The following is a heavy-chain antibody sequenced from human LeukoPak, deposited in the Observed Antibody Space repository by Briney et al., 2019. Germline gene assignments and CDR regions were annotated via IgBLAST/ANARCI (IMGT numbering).Heavy chain of an antibody. CDR3: AREGLRLIDY. Sequence: SETLSLTCTVSGYSISSGYYWGWIRQPPAKGLEWIGSIYHSGSAYYNPSLKSRVTISVDTSKNQFSLKLSSVTAADTAVYYCAREGLRLIDYWGQGTLVTVSS. J-gene: IGHJ4*02. V-gene: IGHV4-38-2*02. CDR2: IYHSGSA. D-gene: IGHD5-12*01. CDR1: GYSISSGYY.